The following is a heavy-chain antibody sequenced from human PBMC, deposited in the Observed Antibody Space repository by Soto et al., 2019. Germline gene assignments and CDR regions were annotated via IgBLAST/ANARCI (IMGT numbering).Heavy chain of an antibody. Sequence: QVQLVQSGEDMRKPGASVKVSCKASGYTFTNFGISWVRQAPGQGLEWMGWISAYNGNTNYAQKLRGRLIMTTDTSTSTAYMELRSLRSDDTAVYYCARKDITIFGVIITPVDYWGQGTLVTVSS. D-gene: IGHD3-3*01. CDR2: ISAYNGNT. J-gene: IGHJ4*02. CDR1: GYTFTNFG. CDR3: ARKDITIFGVIITPVDY. V-gene: IGHV1-18*01.